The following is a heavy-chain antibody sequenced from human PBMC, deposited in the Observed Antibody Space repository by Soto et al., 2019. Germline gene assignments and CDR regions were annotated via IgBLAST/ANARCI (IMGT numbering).Heavy chain of an antibody. D-gene: IGHD6-13*01. CDR2: ISGSGVST. CDR3: RTVYSENQRRLDY. CDR1: GFTFSSYV. Sequence: EVQLLESGGGLVQPGGSLRLSCAASGFTFSSYVMSWVRQAPGKGLEWVSAISGSGVSTYYADSVKGRFTISRDNSKNTLYLQMNSLRAEDTAVYYCRTVYSENQRRLDYWGQGTLVTVSS. V-gene: IGHV3-23*01. J-gene: IGHJ4*02.